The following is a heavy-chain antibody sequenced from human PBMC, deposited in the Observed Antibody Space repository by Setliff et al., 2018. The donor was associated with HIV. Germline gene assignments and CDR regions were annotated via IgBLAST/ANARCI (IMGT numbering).Heavy chain of an antibody. J-gene: IGHJ6*03. D-gene: IGHD3-10*01. CDR1: GGSISSNEYY. V-gene: IGHV4-61*08. CDR2: IYYDGTT. Sequence: SETLSLTCTVSGGSISSNEYYWGWIRQPPGRGLEWIGYIYYDGTTNSNPSLKSRVTISVTTSKNQFSLKLSSVTAADTALYFCARATFGSTSSGINYYMDVWGKGTTVTVSS. CDR3: ARATFGSTSSGINYYMDV.